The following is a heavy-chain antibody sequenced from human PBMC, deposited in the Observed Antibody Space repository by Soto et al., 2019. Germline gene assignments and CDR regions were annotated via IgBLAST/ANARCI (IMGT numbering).Heavy chain of an antibody. J-gene: IGHJ3*02. CDR2: IIPIYGTA. CDR1: GGTFSSYA. D-gene: IGHD2-2*01. Sequence: SVKVSCKASGGTFSSYAISWVRQAPGQGLEWMGGIIPIYGTANYAQKFQGRVTMTADTSTSTAYMELRSLGSEDTVVYYCARGGGRLGYCSTTSCSLNAFDIWGQGTMVTVSS. CDR3: ARGGGRLGYCSTTSCSLNAFDI. V-gene: IGHV1-69*06.